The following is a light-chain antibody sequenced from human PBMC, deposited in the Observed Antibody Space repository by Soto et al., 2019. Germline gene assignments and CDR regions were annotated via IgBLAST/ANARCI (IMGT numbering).Light chain of an antibody. CDR3: QKYSTVIT. V-gene: IGKV1-27*01. Sequence: DIQMTQSPSSLSAAVGDRVTITCLSSQGISSYLAWYQQKLGKVPKLLLSAASTLQSGVPSRFSGSGAGTDFTLTNSSLQPEDVATYYCQKYSTVITGGQGTR. CDR2: AAS. J-gene: IGKJ5*01. CDR1: QGISSY.